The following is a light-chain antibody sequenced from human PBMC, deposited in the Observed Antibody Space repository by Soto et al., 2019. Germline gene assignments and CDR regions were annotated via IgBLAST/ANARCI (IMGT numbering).Light chain of an antibody. J-gene: IGKJ1*01. CDR1: QDIGSA. CDR2: IAS. V-gene: IGKV1-13*02. CDR3: QHYNSYSEA. Sequence: AIQLTQSPSSLSASVGDRVTITCRASQDIGSAVAWYQQIPGKAPNLLIYIASRLQSGVPSRFSGRGSGTDFTLTISSLQPEDFATYYCQHYNSYSEAFGQGTKVDIK.